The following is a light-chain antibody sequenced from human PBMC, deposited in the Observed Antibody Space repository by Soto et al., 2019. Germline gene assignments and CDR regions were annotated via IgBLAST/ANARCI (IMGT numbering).Light chain of an antibody. CDR2: GAS. V-gene: IGKV3-20*01. J-gene: IGKJ3*01. CDR1: QSVSSSY. CDR3: QQFGSSPLFT. Sequence: EIVLTQSPGTLSLCPGERATLSCRASQSVSSSYLAWYQQKPGQAPRLLIYGASSRATGIPDRFSGSGSGTAFTITISRREPEDFAVYYCQQFGSSPLFTFGPGTKVDVK.